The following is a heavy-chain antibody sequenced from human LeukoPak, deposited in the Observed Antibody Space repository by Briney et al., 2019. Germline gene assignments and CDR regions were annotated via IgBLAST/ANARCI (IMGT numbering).Heavy chain of an antibody. D-gene: IGHD4-17*01. V-gene: IGHV3-49*04. J-gene: IGHJ4*02. Sequence: SLRLSCAASGFTFGDYAMSWVRQAPGKGLEWVGFIRSKAYGGTTEYAASVKGRFTISRDDSQSIAYLQMNSLKTEDTAVYYCTRATVTPHWGQGTLVTVSS. CDR2: IRSKAYGGTT. CDR1: GFTFGDYA. CDR3: TRATVTPH.